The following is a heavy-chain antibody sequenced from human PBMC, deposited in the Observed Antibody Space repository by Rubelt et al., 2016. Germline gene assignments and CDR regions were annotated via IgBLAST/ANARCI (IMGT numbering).Heavy chain of an antibody. V-gene: IGHV1-2*06. Sequence: QVQLVQSGAEVKKPGASVKVSCKASGYTFTGYYMHWVRQAPGQGLEWVGRINPNSGGTNYAQKVRGRVTMSRATSITTAYMERSRLRSDDTAVFYCAGESSSGWYIDYWGQGTLVTVSS. J-gene: IGHJ4*02. CDR3: AGESSSGWYIDY. CDR2: INPNSGGT. CDR1: GYTFTGYY. D-gene: IGHD6-19*01.